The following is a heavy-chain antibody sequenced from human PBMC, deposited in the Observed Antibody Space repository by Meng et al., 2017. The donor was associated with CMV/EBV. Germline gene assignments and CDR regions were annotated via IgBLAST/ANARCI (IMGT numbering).Heavy chain of an antibody. Sequence: ASVKVSCKASGYTFTSHVISWVRQAPGQGLEWMGWISAYNGNTNYAQKLQGRVTMTTDTSTSTAYMELRSLRSDDTAVYYCARGPGVVVPAATDYWGQGTLVTVSS. D-gene: IGHD2-2*01. CDR3: ARGPGVVVPAATDY. CDR2: ISAYNGNT. V-gene: IGHV1-18*01. J-gene: IGHJ4*02. CDR1: GYTFTSHV.